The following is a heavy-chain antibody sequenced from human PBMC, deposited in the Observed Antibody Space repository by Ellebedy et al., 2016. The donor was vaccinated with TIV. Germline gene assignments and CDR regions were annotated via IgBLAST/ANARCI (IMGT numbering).Heavy chain of an antibody. Sequence: PGGSLRLSCAASGFTFNNYAMAWVRQAPGKGLEWVSTTINGSGDSTYYADSVKGRFTISRDNSKNTLYLQMNSLRAEDTAIYYCAKRGDNSPNHSNSLFDYWGQGTLVTVSS. V-gene: IGHV3-23*01. CDR1: GFTFNNYA. CDR3: AKRGDNSPNHSNSLFDY. D-gene: IGHD4-23*01. J-gene: IGHJ4*02. CDR2: INGSGDST.